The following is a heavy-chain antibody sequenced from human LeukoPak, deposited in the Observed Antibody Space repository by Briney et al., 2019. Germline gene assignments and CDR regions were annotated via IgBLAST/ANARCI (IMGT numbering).Heavy chain of an antibody. D-gene: IGHD3-9*01. CDR3: ARAKKRYFAWADY. J-gene: IGHJ4*02. V-gene: IGHV4-34*01. Sequence: SETLSLTCAVYGGCFSGYYWSWIRQPPGKGLEWIGEINHSGSTNCNPSLKSRVTISVDTSKNQFSLKLSSVTAADTAVYYCARAKKRYFAWADYWGQGTLVTVSS. CDR1: GGCFSGYY. CDR2: INHSGST.